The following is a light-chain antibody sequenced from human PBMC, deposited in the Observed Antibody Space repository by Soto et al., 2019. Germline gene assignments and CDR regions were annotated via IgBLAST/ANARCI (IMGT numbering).Light chain of an antibody. Sequence: ETVTTQSPDILSVSPGERATLSCRASQSVGSNLAWYQQKPGQAPRLLIYTASIRATDTPARFTGSGSGTEFTLTISSLQSEDFAVYYCHQYNSWPQTFGQGTKVELK. J-gene: IGKJ1*01. CDR3: HQYNSWPQT. CDR1: QSVGSN. CDR2: TAS. V-gene: IGKV3-15*01.